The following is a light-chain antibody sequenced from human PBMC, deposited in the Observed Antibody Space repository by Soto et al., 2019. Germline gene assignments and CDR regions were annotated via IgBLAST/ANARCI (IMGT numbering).Light chain of an antibody. V-gene: IGKV1-33*01. CDR2: DAS. CDR3: QQYDNLPIT. Sequence: DIQMTQSPSSLSASVGDRVTITCQASQDISNYLNWHQQKPGKAPKLLIYDASNFETGVPSRFSGSGSGTDFTFTISSLQPEDIATYYCQQYDNLPITFGGGTKVELK. J-gene: IGKJ4*01. CDR1: QDISNY.